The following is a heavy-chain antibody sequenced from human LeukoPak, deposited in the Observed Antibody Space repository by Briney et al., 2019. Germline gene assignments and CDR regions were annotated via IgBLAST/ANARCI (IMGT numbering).Heavy chain of an antibody. J-gene: IGHJ4*02. CDR1: GFTFSTYA. Sequence: GGSLRLSCAASGFTFSTYAMNWVRQAPGKGLEWVSIISGSGGNTFYADAVKGRFTISRDNSKNTLYLQMNSLRAEDTAVYYCAKYDRARGDYWGQGTLVTVSS. CDR3: AKYDRARGDY. CDR2: ISGSGGNT. V-gene: IGHV3-23*01. D-gene: IGHD3-22*01.